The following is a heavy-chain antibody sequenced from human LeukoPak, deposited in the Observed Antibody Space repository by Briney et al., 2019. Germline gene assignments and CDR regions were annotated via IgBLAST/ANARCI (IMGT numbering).Heavy chain of an antibody. V-gene: IGHV4-59*08. J-gene: IGHJ4*02. CDR3: ATDPDAYCGGDCYSPGGFDY. Sequence: SETLSLTCTVSGGSISSYYWNWIRQSPGKGLEWIGSISYSGSTKYNPSLESRVTISVETSKNQISLRLSSVTAADTAVYYCATDPDAYCGGDCYSPGGFDYWGQRTVVTVSS. CDR2: ISYSGST. D-gene: IGHD2-21*02. CDR1: GGSISSYY.